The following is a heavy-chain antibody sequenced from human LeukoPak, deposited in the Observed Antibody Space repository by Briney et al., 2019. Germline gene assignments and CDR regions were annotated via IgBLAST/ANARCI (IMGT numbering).Heavy chain of an antibody. CDR2: IVVGSGNT. D-gene: IGHD3-3*01. CDR3: AAFTYDFWSGPRRGRGIRTFDY. V-gene: IGHV1-58*01. J-gene: IGHJ4*02. Sequence: SVKVSCKASGFTFTSSAVQWVRQARGQRLEWIGWIVVGSGNTNYAQKFQERVTITRDMSTSTAYMELSSLRSEDTAVYYCAAFTYDFWSGPRRGRGIRTFDYWGQGTLVTVSS. CDR1: GFTFTSSA.